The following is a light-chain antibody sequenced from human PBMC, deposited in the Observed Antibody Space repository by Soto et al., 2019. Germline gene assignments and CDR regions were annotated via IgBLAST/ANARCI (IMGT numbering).Light chain of an antibody. CDR2: WAS. Sequence: DIVMTQSPDSLAVSLGERATINCKSSQSFLYSSNNKNYLAWYQQKPGQLPKLLIYWASTRESGVPDRFSGSGSGTDFTLTISSLQAEDVAVYYCQQYYSTPITFGQGTRLE. V-gene: IGKV4-1*01. J-gene: IGKJ5*01. CDR3: QQYYSTPIT. CDR1: QSFLYSSNNKNY.